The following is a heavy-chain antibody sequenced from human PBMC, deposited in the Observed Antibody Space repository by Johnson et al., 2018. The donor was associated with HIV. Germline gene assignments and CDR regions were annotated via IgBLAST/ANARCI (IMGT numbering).Heavy chain of an antibody. CDR3: ARATLYYDILTGYQPDAFDI. CDR2: ISGSGGST. V-gene: IGHV3-23*04. Sequence: VQLVESGGGLVQPGGSLRLSCAASGFTFSSYAMSWVRQAPGKGLEWVSAISGSGGSTYYADSVTGRFTISRDNSKNTLYLQMNSLRAEDTAVYYCARATLYYDILTGYQPDAFDIWGQGTMVTVSS. CDR1: GFTFSSYA. J-gene: IGHJ3*02. D-gene: IGHD3-9*01.